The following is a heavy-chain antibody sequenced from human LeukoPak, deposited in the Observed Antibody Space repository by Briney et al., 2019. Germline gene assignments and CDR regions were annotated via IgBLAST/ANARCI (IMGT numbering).Heavy chain of an antibody. CDR2: IKQDGSEK. CDR1: GFTFSSYW. V-gene: IGHV3-7*01. J-gene: IGHJ4*02. D-gene: IGHD3-22*01. CDR3: ARYRYYDSSGYDPDFDY. Sequence: PGGSLRLSCAASGFTFSSYWMSWVRQAPGKRLEWVANIKQDGSEKYYVDSVKGRFTISRDNAKNSLYLQMNSLRAEDTAVYYCARYRYYDSSGYDPDFDYWGQGTLVTVSS.